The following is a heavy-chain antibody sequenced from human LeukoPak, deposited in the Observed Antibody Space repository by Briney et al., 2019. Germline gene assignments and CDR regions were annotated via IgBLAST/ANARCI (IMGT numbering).Heavy chain of an antibody. CDR3: AREYILTAYYGDY. D-gene: IGHD3-9*01. CDR2: INPKSGSA. V-gene: IGHV1-2*02. Sequence: ASVRVSCKASGFTFNAYNIHWVRQAPGQGLEWMGWINPKSGSANYAQKFQGRVTMTWDTSISTAYMELSRLRSDDTAVYYCAREYILTAYYGDYWGQGTLVTVSS. CDR1: GFTFNAYN. J-gene: IGHJ4*02.